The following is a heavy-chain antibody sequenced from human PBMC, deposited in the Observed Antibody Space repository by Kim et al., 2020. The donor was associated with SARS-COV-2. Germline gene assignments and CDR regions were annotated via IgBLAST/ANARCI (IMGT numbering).Heavy chain of an antibody. J-gene: IGHJ5*02. V-gene: IGHV3-23*01. CDR3: TKRESGNSWNPDNL. CDR2: ISTDGCDK. Sequence: GGSLRLSCAASGVTLGNYAMSWVRQAPGKGPEWVSAISTDGCDKFYADSVKGRFTISRDNSKNTLSVQMNSLRAEDTAIYYCTKRESGNSWNPDNLWGQGIPVTVSS. CDR1: GVTLGNYA. D-gene: IGHD3-3*01.